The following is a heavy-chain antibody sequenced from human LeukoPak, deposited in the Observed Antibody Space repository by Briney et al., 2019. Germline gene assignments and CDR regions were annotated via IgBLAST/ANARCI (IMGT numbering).Heavy chain of an antibody. Sequence: PSETLSLTCTVSGGSISSYYWSWIRQPPGKGLEWIGYIYYSGSTNYNPSLKSRVTISVDTSKNQFSLKLSSVTAADTAVYYCARGYDFWSGQYYYYYYMDVWGKGTTVTVSS. V-gene: IGHV4-59*01. J-gene: IGHJ6*03. CDR3: ARGYDFWSGQYYYYYYMDV. D-gene: IGHD3-3*01. CDR2: IYYSGST. CDR1: GGSISSYY.